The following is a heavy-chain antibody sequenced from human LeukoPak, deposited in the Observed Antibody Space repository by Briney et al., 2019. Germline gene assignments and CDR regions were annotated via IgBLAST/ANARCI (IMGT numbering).Heavy chain of an antibody. CDR3: AKDRAPITPYSYYFYGMDV. Sequence: PGGSLRLSCATSGFIFNNYDPHWVRQAPGKGLEWLATISRDGKRQFYTDSVKGRFTISRDNSKNTLYLQMNSLRAEDTAVYYCAKDRAPITPYSYYFYGMDVWGQGTTVTVSS. V-gene: IGHV3-30*18. J-gene: IGHJ6*02. CDR1: GFIFNNYD. D-gene: IGHD5-12*01. CDR2: ISRDGKRQ.